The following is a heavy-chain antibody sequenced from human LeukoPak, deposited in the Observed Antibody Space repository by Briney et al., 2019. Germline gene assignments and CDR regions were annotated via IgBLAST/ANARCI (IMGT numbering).Heavy chain of an antibody. J-gene: IGHJ4*02. CDR3: ARRITMVRGVTISFDY. Sequence: GASVKVSCKASGYTFTGYYMHWVRQAPGQGLEWMGWINTNTGNPTYAQGFTGRFVFSLDTSVSTAYLQISSLKAEDTAVYYCARRITMVRGVTISFDYWGQGTLVTVSS. CDR2: INTNTGNP. D-gene: IGHD3-10*01. V-gene: IGHV7-4-1*02. CDR1: GYTFTGYY.